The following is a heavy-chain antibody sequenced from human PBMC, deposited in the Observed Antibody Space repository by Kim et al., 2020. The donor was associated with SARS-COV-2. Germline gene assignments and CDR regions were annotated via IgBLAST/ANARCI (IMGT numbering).Heavy chain of an antibody. CDR2: ISSTDSSI. D-gene: IGHD3-10*01. CDR3: ARALGRSGRYYFDY. J-gene: IGHJ4*02. Sequence: GGSLRLSCAASGFTFSSYSMNWVRQAPGKGLEWVSYISSTDSSIYYADSVKGGFTISRDNAENSLYLQMNGLRDEDTAVYYCARALGRSGRYYFDYWGQGSLVTVSS. V-gene: IGHV3-48*02. CDR1: GFTFSSYS.